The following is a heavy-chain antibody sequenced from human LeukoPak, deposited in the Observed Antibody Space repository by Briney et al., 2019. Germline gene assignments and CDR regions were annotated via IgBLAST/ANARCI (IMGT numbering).Heavy chain of an antibody. D-gene: IGHD3-16*01. Sequence: QPGGSLGLSCSASGFTFSRYAMHWVRQAPGKGLEYVSGINNNGDSTYYSDSVKARLTISRDNSKNTLFLQMASLRAEDTAVYYCVKTMMTFGGVIRTDAFDIWGQGTMVIVSS. CDR1: GFTFSRYA. CDR2: INNNGDST. J-gene: IGHJ3*02. CDR3: VKTMMTFGGVIRTDAFDI. V-gene: IGHV3-64D*06.